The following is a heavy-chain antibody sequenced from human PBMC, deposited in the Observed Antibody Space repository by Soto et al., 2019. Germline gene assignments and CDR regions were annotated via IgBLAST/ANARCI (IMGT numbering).Heavy chain of an antibody. CDR3: ARVKSYYYGSGSYRYYYYGMDV. CDR1: GRTYSSYT. D-gene: IGHD3-10*01. CDR2: IIPILGIA. Sequence: SVKVSCKASGRTYSSYTISWVRQAPGQGLEWMGRIIPILGIANYAQKFQGRVTITADKSTSTAYMELSSLRSEDTAVYYCARVKSYYYGSGSYRYYYYGMDVWG. V-gene: IGHV1-69*02. J-gene: IGHJ6*02.